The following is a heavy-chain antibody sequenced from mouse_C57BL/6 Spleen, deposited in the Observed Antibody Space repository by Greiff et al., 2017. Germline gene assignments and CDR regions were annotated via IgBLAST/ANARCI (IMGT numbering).Heavy chain of an antibody. CDR1: GYTFTSYW. Sequence: QVQLQQPGAELVKPGASVKLSCKASGYTFTSYWMQWVKQRPGQGLEWIGEIDPSDGYTNYNQKFKGKATLTVDTSSSTAYLQLSSLTSEDSAVYYCARSIERYYSTWFAYWGQGTLVTVSA. CDR2: IDPSDGYT. D-gene: IGHD1-1*01. V-gene: IGHV1-50*01. CDR3: ARSIERYYSTWFAY. J-gene: IGHJ3*01.